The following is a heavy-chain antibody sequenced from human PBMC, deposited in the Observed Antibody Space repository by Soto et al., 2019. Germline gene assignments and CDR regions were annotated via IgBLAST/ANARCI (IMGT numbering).Heavy chain of an antibody. V-gene: IGHV4-59*01. CDR3: ARTTTLENYFDY. J-gene: IGHJ4*02. CDR1: GGSFSSYY. CDR2: IYYTGSI. Sequence: PSETLSLTCTVSGGSFSSYYWSWIRQPPGKGLEWIGYIYYTGSIIYIPSLKSRVTMSVDMSMKQFSLKLNSVTAADTAVYYCARTTTLENYFDYWGQGTLVTVSS. D-gene: IGHD2-15*01.